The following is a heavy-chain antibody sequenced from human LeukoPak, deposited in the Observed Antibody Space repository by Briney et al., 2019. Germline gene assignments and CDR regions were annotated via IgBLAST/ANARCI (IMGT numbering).Heavy chain of an antibody. CDR3: ARDPVAAAGGS. Sequence: PSETLSLTCTVSGYSISSGYYWGWIRQPPGKGLEWIGSIYHSGSTYYNPSLKSRVTMSVDTSKNQFSLKLSSVTAADTAVYYCARDPVAAAGGSWGQGTLVTVSS. V-gene: IGHV4-38-2*02. D-gene: IGHD6-13*01. CDR2: IYHSGST. J-gene: IGHJ4*02. CDR1: GYSISSGYY.